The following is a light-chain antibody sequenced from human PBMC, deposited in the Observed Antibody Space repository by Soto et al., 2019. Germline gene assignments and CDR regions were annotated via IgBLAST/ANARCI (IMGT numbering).Light chain of an antibody. J-gene: IGKJ1*01. CDR2: KAS. CDR1: QSSSSW. V-gene: IGKV1-5*03. Sequence: DIQMTQSPSTLSASVGDRVTITCRASQSSSSWLAWYQQKPGKAPKLLIYKASSLESGVPSRFSGSGSGTEFTLTISSLQPDDFATYYCQQYNSYSRTLGQGTKVEIK. CDR3: QQYNSYSRT.